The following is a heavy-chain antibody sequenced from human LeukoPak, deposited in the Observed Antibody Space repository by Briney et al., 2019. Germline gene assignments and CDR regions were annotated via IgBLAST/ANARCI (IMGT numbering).Heavy chain of an antibody. CDR3: ARARDGYNPKYFQH. Sequence: QPGGSLRLSCAASGFTFSIYWMSWVRQAPGKGLEWVANIKQDGSEKYYVDSVKGRFTISRDNAKNSLYLQMNSLRAEDTAVYYCARARDGYNPKYFQHWGQGTLVTVSS. J-gene: IGHJ1*01. CDR2: IKQDGSEK. V-gene: IGHV3-7*04. CDR1: GFTFSIYW. D-gene: IGHD5-24*01.